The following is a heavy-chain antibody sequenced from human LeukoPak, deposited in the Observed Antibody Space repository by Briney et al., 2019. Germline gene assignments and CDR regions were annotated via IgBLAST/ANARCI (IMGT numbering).Heavy chain of an antibody. Sequence: RSSETLSLTCTVSGGSISSYCWSWIRQPPGKGLEWIGYIYYSGSTNYNPSLKSRVTISVDTSNNQFSLELSSVTAADTAVYYCARSEMYYYDSSGYYPKYFQHWGQGTLVTVSS. CDR2: IYYSGST. D-gene: IGHD3-22*01. CDR3: ARSEMYYYDSSGYYPKYFQH. CDR1: GGSISSYC. J-gene: IGHJ1*01. V-gene: IGHV4-59*01.